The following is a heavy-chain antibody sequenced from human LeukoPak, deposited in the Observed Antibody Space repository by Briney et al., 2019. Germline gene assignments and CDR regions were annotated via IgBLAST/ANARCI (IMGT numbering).Heavy chain of an antibody. Sequence: GGSLRLSCAASGFTFSSYGMHWVREAPGKGLEWVAFIRYDGSNKYYADSVKGRFTISRDNSKNTLYLQMNSLRAEDTAVYYCAKDSRDYYDSSGYYYMYYFDYCGQGTLVTVSS. J-gene: IGHJ4*02. CDR2: IRYDGSNK. CDR1: GFTFSSYG. CDR3: AKDSRDYYDSSGYYYMYYFDY. D-gene: IGHD3-22*01. V-gene: IGHV3-30*02.